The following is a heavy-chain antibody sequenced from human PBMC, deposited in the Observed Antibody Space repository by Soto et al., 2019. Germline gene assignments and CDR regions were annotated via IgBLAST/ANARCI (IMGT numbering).Heavy chain of an antibody. V-gene: IGHV3-33*01. J-gene: IGHJ6*03. CDR1: GFTFSSYG. CDR2: IWYDGSNK. Sequence: HPWGSLRLSCAASGFTFSSYGMHWVRQAPGKGLEWVAVIWYDGSNKYYADSVKGRFTISRDNAKNTLYLQMNSLRAEDTAVYYCARNGDILTGYYWWDYYYYMDVWGKGTTVTVS. D-gene: IGHD3-9*01. CDR3: ARNGDILTGYYWWDYYYYMDV.